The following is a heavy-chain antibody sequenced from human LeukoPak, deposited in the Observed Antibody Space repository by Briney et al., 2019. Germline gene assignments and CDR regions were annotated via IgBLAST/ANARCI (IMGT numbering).Heavy chain of an antibody. CDR1: GGTFSSYA. CDR2: IIPIFGTA. V-gene: IGHV1-69*06. Sequence: SVKVSCKASGGTFSSYAISWVRQAPGQGLEWMGGIIPIFGTANYAQKFQGRVTITADKSTSTAYMELSSLRSEDTAVYYCARGRYYGSGSWGANWFDPWGQGTLVTVSS. J-gene: IGHJ5*02. CDR3: ARGRYYGSGSWGANWFDP. D-gene: IGHD3-10*01.